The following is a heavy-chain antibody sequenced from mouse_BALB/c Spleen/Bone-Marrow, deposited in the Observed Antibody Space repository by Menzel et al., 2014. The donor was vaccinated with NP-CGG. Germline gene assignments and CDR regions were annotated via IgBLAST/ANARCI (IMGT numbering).Heavy chain of an antibody. Sequence: VQRQGTGAELARPGASVKLSCEAYGYTFTSYWMQWVKQRPRQGLEWIGAIYPGAGDTTYTQKFKGKATLTADKSSSTAYRQLSSWASEDPAVYYCARGAPFYYWNQGATPTVST. CDR1: GYTFTSYW. CDR2: IYPGAGDT. V-gene: IGHV1-87*01. J-gene: IGHJ2*01. CDR3: ARGAPFYY.